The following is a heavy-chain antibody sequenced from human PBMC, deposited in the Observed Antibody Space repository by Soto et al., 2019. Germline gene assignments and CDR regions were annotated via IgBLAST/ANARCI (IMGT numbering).Heavy chain of an antibody. J-gene: IGHJ3*02. V-gene: IGHV3-30*18. Sequence: GGSLRLSCAASGFTFSSYGMHWVRQAPGKGLEWVAVISYDGSNKYYADSVKGQFTISRDNSKNTLYLQMNSLRAEDTAVYYCAKGLRGYSGYDAFDIWGQGTMVTVSS. CDR2: ISYDGSNK. CDR1: GFTFSSYG. D-gene: IGHD5-12*01. CDR3: AKGLRGYSGYDAFDI.